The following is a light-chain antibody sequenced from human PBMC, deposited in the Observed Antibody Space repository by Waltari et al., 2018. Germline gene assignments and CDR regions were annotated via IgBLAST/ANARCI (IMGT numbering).Light chain of an antibody. CDR1: SSDVGNYNY. V-gene: IGLV2-14*01. J-gene: IGLJ2*01. CDR2: GVS. CDR3: CSYTTSSTLV. Sequence: QSAPTQPPSVSGSPGQSVTISCTGPSSDVGNYNYISWYQQHPGKAPKLMIYGVSNRPSGVSDRFSGSKSGNTASLTISGLQAEDEADYYCCSYTTSSTLVFGGGTRLTVL.